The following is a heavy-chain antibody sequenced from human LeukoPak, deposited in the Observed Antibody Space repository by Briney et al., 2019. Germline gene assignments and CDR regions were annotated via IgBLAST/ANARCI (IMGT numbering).Heavy chain of an antibody. J-gene: IGHJ3*01. Sequence: GGSLRLSCAVSGLTFGSNVMHWVRQAPGKGLEWVAVISEDGRRRVYADSVKGRFIISRDNSKNTLYLQVNSLRVEDTAVYYCAKKGYNNGGCDTFDLWGQGTVVTVSS. CDR3: AKKGYNNGGCDTFDL. D-gene: IGHD6-25*01. CDR2: ISEDGRRR. V-gene: IGHV3-30-3*02. CDR1: GLTFGSNV.